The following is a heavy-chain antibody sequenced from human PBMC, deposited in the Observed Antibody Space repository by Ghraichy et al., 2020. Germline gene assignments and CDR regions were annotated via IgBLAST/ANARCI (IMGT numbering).Heavy chain of an antibody. J-gene: IGHJ3*02. Sequence: GGSLRLSCAASGFTFSSYSMNWVRQAPGKGLEWVSYISSSSSTIYYADSVKGRFTISRDNAKNSLYLQMNSLRDEDTAGYYCARALSYYDSSGYYYLDPNAFDIWGQGTMVTVSS. D-gene: IGHD3-22*01. CDR1: GFTFSSYS. CDR3: ARALSYYDSSGYYYLDPNAFDI. CDR2: ISSSSSTI. V-gene: IGHV3-48*02.